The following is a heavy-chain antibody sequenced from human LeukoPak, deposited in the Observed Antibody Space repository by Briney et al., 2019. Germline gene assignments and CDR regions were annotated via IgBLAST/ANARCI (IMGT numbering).Heavy chain of an antibody. CDR1: GYTFTSYY. Sequence: ASVKVSCKASGYTFTSYYMHWVRQAPGQGLEWMGIINPSGGSTSYAQKFQGRVTMTRDTSTSTVCMELSSLRSEDTAVYYCARDPRNYYDSSGYYPLDYWGQGTLVTVSS. CDR3: ARDPRNYYDSSGYYPLDY. J-gene: IGHJ4*02. V-gene: IGHV1-46*01. D-gene: IGHD3-22*01. CDR2: INPSGGST.